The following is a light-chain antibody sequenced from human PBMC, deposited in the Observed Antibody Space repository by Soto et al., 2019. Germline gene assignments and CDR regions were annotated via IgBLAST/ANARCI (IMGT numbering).Light chain of an antibody. CDR3: HQRTIWPS. V-gene: IGKV3-11*01. CDR2: DAS. Sequence: EIVLTQSPVTLSPSPGERATLSCRASQSVSGFLAWYQQRPGQAPRLLIYDASHRATGIPDRFSGSGSGTDFTLTISSLEPEDFAVYFCHQRTIWPSFGGGTKVEV. CDR1: QSVSGF. J-gene: IGKJ4*01.